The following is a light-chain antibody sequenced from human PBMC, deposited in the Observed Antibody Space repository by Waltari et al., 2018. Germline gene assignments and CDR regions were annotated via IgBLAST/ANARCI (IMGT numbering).Light chain of an antibody. V-gene: IGKV3-11*01. CDR2: AAS. CDR1: QSVGSY. J-gene: IGKJ2*01. Sequence: EIVLTQSPDTLSLSPGDTATLSCRASQSVGSYLAWYQHNPGQPPRLLIYAASNRATGVPARFRGSGSVTDFTLTISSLEAEDFAVYYCQQRSNWTPHTFGQGARLEIK. CDR3: QQRSNWTPHT.